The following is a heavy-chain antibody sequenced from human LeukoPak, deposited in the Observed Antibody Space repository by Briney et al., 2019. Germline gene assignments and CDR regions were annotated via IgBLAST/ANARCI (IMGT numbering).Heavy chain of an antibody. CDR1: GGTFNIYA. CDR3: ARGMGASVDY. Sequence: SVKVSCKASGGTFNIYAFTWVRQAPGQGLEWMGGIKPIFVTTDYAQKFQGRVTLTADESTSTLYMELSSLTSEDTAVYYCARGMGASVDYWGLGTLVTVS. V-gene: IGHV1-69*13. CDR2: IKPIFVTT. J-gene: IGHJ4*02. D-gene: IGHD1-26*01.